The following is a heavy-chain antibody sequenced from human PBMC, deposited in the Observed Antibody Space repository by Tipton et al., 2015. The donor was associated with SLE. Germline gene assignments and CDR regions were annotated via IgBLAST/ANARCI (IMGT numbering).Heavy chain of an antibody. D-gene: IGHD2-21*02. J-gene: IGHJ4*02. CDR1: GFTFSTYW. V-gene: IGHV3-7*01. CDR2: IKQDGTEE. CDR3: ARHLCGSGACYRAYYFDY. Sequence: SLRLSCAVSGFTFSTYWMSWVRQTPEKGLEWGANIKQDGTEEYYVDSVEGRFTISRDNAKNSVFLEMNSLRAEDTAVYYCARHLCGSGACYRAYYFDYWGQGTLVTVSS.